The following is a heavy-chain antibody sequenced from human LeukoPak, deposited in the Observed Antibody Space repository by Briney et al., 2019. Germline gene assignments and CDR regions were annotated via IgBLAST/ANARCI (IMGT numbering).Heavy chain of an antibody. J-gene: IGHJ4*02. CDR2: FKTDGSST. CDR1: GFTFSSYW. V-gene: IGHV3-74*01. D-gene: IGHD2-21*02. Sequence: GGSLRLSCAAPGFTFSSYWLHWVRQAPGKKLVWVSQFKTDGSSTIYADSVKGRFTVSRDNAKNTLYLQIHSLRVEDTAIYYCAREGLAPDCVLDYWGQGTLVTVSS. CDR3: AREGLAPDCVLDY.